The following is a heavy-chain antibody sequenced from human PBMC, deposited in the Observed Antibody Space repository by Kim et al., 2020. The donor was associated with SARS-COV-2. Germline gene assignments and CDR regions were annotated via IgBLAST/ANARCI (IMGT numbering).Heavy chain of an antibody. J-gene: IGHJ4*02. V-gene: IGHV1-3*01. Sequence: ASVKVSCKASGYTFTSYAMHWVRQAPGQRLEWMGWINAGNGNTKYSQKFQGRVTITRDTSASTAYMELSSLRSEDTAVYYCARVHRIHYYDSSGLGCYFDYWGQGTLVTVSS. D-gene: IGHD3-22*01. CDR1: GYTFTSYA. CDR2: INAGNGNT. CDR3: ARVHRIHYYDSSGLGCYFDY.